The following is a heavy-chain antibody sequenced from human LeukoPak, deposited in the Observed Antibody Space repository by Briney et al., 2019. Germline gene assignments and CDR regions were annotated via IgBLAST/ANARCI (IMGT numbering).Heavy chain of an antibody. J-gene: IGHJ5*02. D-gene: IGHD6-19*01. V-gene: IGHV3-66*02. CDR1: GFTFTSYT. CDR3: AKERTTYSSGRTAWLDP. CDR2: IYSGGNT. Sequence: GGSLRLSCAVSGFTFTSYTMNWVRQAPGQGLEWVSVIYSGGNTYYADSVKGRFTISRDNSKNTLYLQMNSLRAEDTAVYYSAKERTTYSSGRTAWLDPWGQGTLVTVSS.